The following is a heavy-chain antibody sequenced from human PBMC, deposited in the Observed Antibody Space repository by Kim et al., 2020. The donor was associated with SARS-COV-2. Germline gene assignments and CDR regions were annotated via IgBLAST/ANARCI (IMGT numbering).Heavy chain of an antibody. V-gene: IGHV1-18*04. CDR1: GYMFTSYG. CDR3: ARGAYGDVSFDY. CDR2: ISVRDGNT. D-gene: IGHD4-17*01. J-gene: IGHJ4*02. Sequence: ASVKVSCKACGYMFTSYGFSWVRQAPGQGLEWLGWISVRDGNTKYGQKVQGRVIMTTDTSTNTAYMELWSLRSDDTAMYYCARGAYGDVSFDYWGQGTLV.